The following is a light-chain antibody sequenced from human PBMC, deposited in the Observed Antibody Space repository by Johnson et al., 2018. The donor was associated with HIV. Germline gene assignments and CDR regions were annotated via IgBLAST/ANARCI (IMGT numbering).Light chain of an antibody. V-gene: IGLV1-51*02. J-gene: IGLJ1*01. Sequence: QLVLTQPPSVSAAPGQKVTIYCSGSSSNVGNNYVSWYQQLPGTAPKLLIYENNKRPSGIPDRFSGSKSGTSATLGITGLQTGDEADYYCGTWDSSLSAGGVFRTGTKGTVL. CDR1: SSNVGNNY. CDR3: GTWDSSLSAGGV. CDR2: ENN.